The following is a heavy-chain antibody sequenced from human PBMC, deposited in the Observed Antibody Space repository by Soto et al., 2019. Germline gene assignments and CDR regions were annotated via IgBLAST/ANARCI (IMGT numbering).Heavy chain of an antibody. CDR3: ARDRTYYYGSGRPDYNWFDP. CDR1: AGSLSSYH. V-gene: IGHV4-59*01. CDR2: IYYSGST. D-gene: IGHD3-10*01. J-gene: IGHJ5*02. Sequence: SETVSLTCTVSAGSLSSYHWIWILQPPEKGLEWIGYIYYSGSTNYNPSLKSRVTISVDTSKNQFSLKLSSVTAADTAVYYCARDRTYYYGSGRPDYNWFDPWGQGTLVTVS.